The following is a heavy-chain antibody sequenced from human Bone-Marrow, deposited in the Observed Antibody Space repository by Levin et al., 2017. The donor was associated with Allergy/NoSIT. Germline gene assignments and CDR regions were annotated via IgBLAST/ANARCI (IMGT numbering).Heavy chain of an antibody. V-gene: IGHV4-34*01. CDR1: GGSFSGYY. CDR3: ARGTEYGSGSYPLYYFDY. Sequence: SSETLSLTCAVYGGSFSGYYWSWIRQPPGKGLEWIGEINHSGSTNYNPSLKSRVTISVDTSKNQFSLKLSSVTAADTAVYYCARGTEYGSGSYPLYYFDYWGQGTLVTVSS. CDR2: INHSGST. D-gene: IGHD3-10*01. J-gene: IGHJ4*02.